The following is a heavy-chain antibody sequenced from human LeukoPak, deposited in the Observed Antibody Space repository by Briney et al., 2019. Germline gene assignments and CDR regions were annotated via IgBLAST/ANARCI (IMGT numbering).Heavy chain of an antibody. J-gene: IGHJ3*02. Sequence: GGSLRLSCAASGFTFSSYEMNWVRQAPGKGLEWVSYISSSGSTIYYADSVKGRFTISRDNAKNSLYLQMNSLRTEDTAVYYCARVGVVYYYDSSGNDAVDTWGQGTMVTVSS. CDR1: GFTFSSYE. V-gene: IGHV3-48*03. CDR3: ARVGVVYYYDSSGNDAVDT. CDR2: ISSSGSTI. D-gene: IGHD3-22*01.